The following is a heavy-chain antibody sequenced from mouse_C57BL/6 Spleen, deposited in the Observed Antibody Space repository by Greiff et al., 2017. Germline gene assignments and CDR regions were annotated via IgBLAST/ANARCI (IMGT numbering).Heavy chain of an antibody. V-gene: IGHV14-4*01. D-gene: IGHD2-4*01. CDR2: IDPENGDT. CDR3: TQFHYYDYDRGAMDY. J-gene: IGHJ4*01. CDR1: GFNIKDDY. Sequence: VKLQQPGAELVRPGASVKLSCTASGFNIKDDYMHWVKQRPEQGLEWIGWIDPENGDTEYASKFQGKATITADTSSDTASLQLSSLTSEDTAVYYWTQFHYYDYDRGAMDYWGQGTSVTVSS.